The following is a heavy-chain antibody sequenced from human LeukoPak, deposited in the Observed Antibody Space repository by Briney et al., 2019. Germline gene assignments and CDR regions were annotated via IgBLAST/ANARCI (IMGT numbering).Heavy chain of an antibody. CDR1: GYSFTNYW. CDR3: ARRNGDGPFLYYGMDV. CDR2: IHPGDSDT. D-gene: IGHD2-8*01. J-gene: IGHJ6*02. Sequence: GESLKISCKGSGYSFTNYWIAWVRQVPGKGLEWMGIIHPGDSDTRYSPSSQGQVTISADKSISTAYLQVSSLKASDTATYYCARRNGDGPFLYYGMDVWGQGTTVTVSS. V-gene: IGHV5-51*01.